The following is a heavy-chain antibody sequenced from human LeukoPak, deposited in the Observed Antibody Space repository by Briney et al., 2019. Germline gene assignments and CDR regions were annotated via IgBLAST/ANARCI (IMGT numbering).Heavy chain of an antibody. Sequence: KPSGTLSLTCTVSGGSISSHYWSWIRQPPGKGLGWVWDIYYSGSTNYNPSLKSRVTISVDTSKNQFSLKLSSVTAADTAVYYCAREIYYYGSGSYLDYWGQGTLVTVSS. CDR1: GGSISSHY. CDR2: IYYSGST. CDR3: AREIYYYGSGSYLDY. D-gene: IGHD3-10*01. J-gene: IGHJ4*02. V-gene: IGHV4-59*11.